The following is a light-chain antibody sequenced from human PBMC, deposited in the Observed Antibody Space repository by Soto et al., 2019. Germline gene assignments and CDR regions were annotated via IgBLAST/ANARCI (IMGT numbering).Light chain of an antibody. CDR1: SSDVGGYNY. CDR3: SSYTSSSTLEV. Sequence: LTQPASVSGSPGQSITISCTGTSSDVGGYNYVSWYQQHPGKAPKLMIYEVSNRPSGVSNRFSGSKSGNTASLTISGLQAEDEADYYCSSYTSSSTLEVFGTGTKVTVL. V-gene: IGLV2-14*01. J-gene: IGLJ1*01. CDR2: EVS.